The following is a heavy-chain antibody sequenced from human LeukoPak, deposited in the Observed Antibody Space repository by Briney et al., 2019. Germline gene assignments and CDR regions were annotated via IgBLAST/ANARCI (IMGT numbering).Heavy chain of an antibody. CDR3: ARESIAVAGAPFDY. CDR1: GFTFSGYE. D-gene: IGHD6-19*01. Sequence: GGSLRLSCAASGFTFSGYEVNWVRQAPGKGLEWVSYISSGSTIYDADSVKGRFTISRDNAKNSLYLQMNSLRAEDTAVYYCARESIAVAGAPFDYWGQGTLVTVSS. CDR2: ISSGSTI. V-gene: IGHV3-48*03. J-gene: IGHJ4*02.